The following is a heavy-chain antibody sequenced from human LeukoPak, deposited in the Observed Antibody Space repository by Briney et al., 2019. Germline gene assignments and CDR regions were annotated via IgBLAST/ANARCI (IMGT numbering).Heavy chain of an antibody. D-gene: IGHD3-10*01. V-gene: IGHV7-4-1*02. CDR2: ITTNTGNP. Sequence: ASVKVSCKASGYTFSSYPMNWERQAPGQGLEWMGWITTNTGNPMYAQGFTGRFVFSLDTSVSTAYLQISSLKAEDTAVYYCARVRDYGSGSYPFDYWGQGTLVTVSS. CDR3: ARVRDYGSGSYPFDY. J-gene: IGHJ4*02. CDR1: GYTFSSYP.